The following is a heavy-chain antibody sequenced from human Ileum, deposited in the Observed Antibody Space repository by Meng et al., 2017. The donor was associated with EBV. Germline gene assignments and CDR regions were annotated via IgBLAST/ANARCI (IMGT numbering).Heavy chain of an antibody. J-gene: IGHJ4*02. Sequence: QFRGSAPELVTPSEPLSPMCSVSGGSISRSNFYWGWVRQTPGKGLEWIASIHHSGSTYYNPSLRSRVTMSVDTSKNQFSLRLTSVTAADTALYFCTRECIDTTGAYERSDYWGQGSLVTVAS. CDR2: IHHSGST. CDR1: GGSISRSNFY. CDR3: TRECIDTTGAYERSDY. V-gene: IGHV4-39*07. D-gene: IGHD2-8*02.